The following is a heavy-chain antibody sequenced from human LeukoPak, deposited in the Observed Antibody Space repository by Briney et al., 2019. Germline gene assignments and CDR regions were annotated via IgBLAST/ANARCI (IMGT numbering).Heavy chain of an antibody. J-gene: IGHJ4*02. Sequence: ASVKVSCKASGYTFTGYYMYWVRQAPGQGLEWMGWINPNSGGTNYAQKFQGRVTMTRDTSISTAYMELSRLRSDDTDVYYCARGPHQNYYDSSGVVGDWGQGALVTVSS. CDR3: ARGPHQNYYDSSGVVGD. V-gene: IGHV1-2*02. D-gene: IGHD3-22*01. CDR2: INPNSGGT. CDR1: GYTFTGYY.